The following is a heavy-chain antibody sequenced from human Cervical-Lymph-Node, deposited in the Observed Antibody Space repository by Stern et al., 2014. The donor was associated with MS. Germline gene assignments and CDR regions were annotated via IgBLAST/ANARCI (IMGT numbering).Heavy chain of an antibody. Sequence: EVQLVESGGGLVQPGRSLRLSCTASGFTFDGYAMHWVRQTPAKGLEWVAGISRNSNSIEQAPALKGRFTLNRDNATNTLYHDRNSLRPEDTAFYYCVKEVDYSIAVSFDHWGQGTLVTVSS. CDR3: VKEVDYSIAVSFDH. V-gene: IGHV3-9*01. D-gene: IGHD6-19*01. CDR2: ISRNSNSI. CDR1: GFTFDGYA. J-gene: IGHJ4*02.